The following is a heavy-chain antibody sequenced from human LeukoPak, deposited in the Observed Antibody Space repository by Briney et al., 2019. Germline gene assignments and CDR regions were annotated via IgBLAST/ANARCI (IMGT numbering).Heavy chain of an antibody. D-gene: IGHD5-18*01. Sequence: SETLSLTCTVSGGSISSYYRSWIRQPPGKGLEWIGYIYYSGSTNYNPSLKSRVTISVDTSKNQFSLKLSSVTAADTAVYYCARRAYTAMDYWGQGTLVTVSS. J-gene: IGHJ4*02. CDR1: GGSISSYY. CDR2: IYYSGST. V-gene: IGHV4-59*08. CDR3: ARRAYTAMDY.